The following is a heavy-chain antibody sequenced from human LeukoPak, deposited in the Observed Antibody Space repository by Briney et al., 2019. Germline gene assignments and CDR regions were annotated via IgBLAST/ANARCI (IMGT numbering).Heavy chain of an antibody. J-gene: IGHJ3*02. CDR1: GFTFSSYW. D-gene: IGHD1-1*01. CDR2: IDPDGSRT. Sequence: PGGSLRLSCATSGFTFSSYWMHWVRQAPGKGLVWVSRIDPDGSRTNSADTVKGRFTISRDNAENTLYLQMNSLRAEDTAVYYCARDVTTGAFDIWGQGTMVTVSS. CDR3: ARDVTTGAFDI. V-gene: IGHV3-74*01.